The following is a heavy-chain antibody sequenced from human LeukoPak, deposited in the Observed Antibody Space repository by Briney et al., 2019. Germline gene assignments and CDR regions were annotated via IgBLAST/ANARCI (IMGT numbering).Heavy chain of an antibody. CDR2: IYYSGST. Sequence: PSETLSLTCTVSGGSISSSSYYWGWIRQPPGKGLEWIGSIYYSGSTYYNPSLESRVTISVDTSKNQFSLKLSSVTAADTAVYYCARLPRITMVRGDYFDYWGQGTLVTVSS. CDR1: GGSISSSSYY. J-gene: IGHJ4*02. D-gene: IGHD3-10*01. V-gene: IGHV4-39*01. CDR3: ARLPRITMVRGDYFDY.